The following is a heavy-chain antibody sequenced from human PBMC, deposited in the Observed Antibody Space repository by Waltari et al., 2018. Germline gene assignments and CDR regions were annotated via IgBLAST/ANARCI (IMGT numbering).Heavy chain of an antibody. V-gene: IGHV1-3*01. J-gene: IGHJ6*02. CDR1: GYTFTSYA. CDR2: INAGNGNP. CDR3: ARGVSGSWAEGYYGMDV. Sequence: QVQLVQSGAEVKKPGASVKVSCKASGYTFTSYAMHWVRQAPGQRPGWMGWINAGNGNPKYSQKFQGRVTITRDTSASTAYMELSSLRSGDTAVYYCARGVSGSWAEGYYGMDVWGQGTTVTVSS. D-gene: IGHD6-13*01.